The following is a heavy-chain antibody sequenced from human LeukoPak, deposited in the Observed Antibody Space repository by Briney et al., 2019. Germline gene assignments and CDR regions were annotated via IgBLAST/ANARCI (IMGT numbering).Heavy chain of an antibody. CDR3: AREGITIFGVANSNWFDP. Sequence: GRSLRLSCAASGFTFSTYGMHWVRQAPGKGLEWVSYISGSGSTIYYAASVRGRFTISRDNAKSSLYLQMNSLRAEDTAIYYCAREGITIFGVANSNWFDPWGQGTLVTVSS. CDR1: GFTFSTYG. D-gene: IGHD3-3*01. CDR2: ISGSGSTI. V-gene: IGHV3-48*04. J-gene: IGHJ5*02.